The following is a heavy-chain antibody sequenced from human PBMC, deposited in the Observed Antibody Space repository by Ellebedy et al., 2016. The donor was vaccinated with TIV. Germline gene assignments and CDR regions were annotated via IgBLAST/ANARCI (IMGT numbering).Heavy chain of an antibody. D-gene: IGHD6-19*01. CDR2: ISYDGSNK. J-gene: IGHJ4*02. CDR3: ARKEGGVEQWLRGSFDY. V-gene: IGHV3-30*03. Sequence: LSLTCAASGFTFSSYGMHWVRQAPGKGLEWVAVISYDGSNKYYADSVKGRFTISRDNSKNTLYLQMNSLRAEDTAVYYCARKEGGVEQWLRGSFDYWGQGTLVTVSS. CDR1: GFTFSSYG.